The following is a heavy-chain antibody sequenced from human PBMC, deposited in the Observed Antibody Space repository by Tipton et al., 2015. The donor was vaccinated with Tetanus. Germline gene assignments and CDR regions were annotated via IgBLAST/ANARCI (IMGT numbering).Heavy chain of an antibody. Sequence: SLRLSCAVSGFIFSNYRMNWVRQAPGKGLEWVSSISSRSSHIYYADPVKGRFTISRDNAKSSQYLQMDSLRAEDAAVYYCASGSTLDYWGRGALVTVSS. CDR2: ISSRSSHI. J-gene: IGHJ4*02. CDR1: GFIFSNYR. D-gene: IGHD6-25*01. V-gene: IGHV3-21*01. CDR3: ASGSTLDY.